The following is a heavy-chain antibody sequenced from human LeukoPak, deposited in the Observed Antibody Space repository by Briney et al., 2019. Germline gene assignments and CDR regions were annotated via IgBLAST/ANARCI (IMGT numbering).Heavy chain of an antibody. J-gene: IGHJ4*02. Sequence: ASVKVSCKASGYTFTGYYMHWVRQAPGQGLEWMGRINPNSGGTNYAQKFQGRVTMTRDTSISTAYMELSRLRSDDAAVYYCARTVVVVAAHDYWGQGTLVTVSS. CDR3: ARTVVVVAAHDY. CDR1: GYTFTGYY. D-gene: IGHD2-15*01. CDR2: INPNSGGT. V-gene: IGHV1-2*06.